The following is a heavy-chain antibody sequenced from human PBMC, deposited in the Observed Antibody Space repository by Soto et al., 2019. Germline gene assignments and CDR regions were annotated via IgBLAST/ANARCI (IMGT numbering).Heavy chain of an antibody. D-gene: IGHD2-2*01. CDR1: GYTFTSYY. CDR2: INPSGGST. V-gene: IGHV1-46*01. Sequence: QVQLVQSGAEVKKPGASVKVSCKASGYTFTSYYMHWVRQAPGQGLEWMGIINPSGGSTSYAQKFRGRVTMTRDTSTSTVYMELSSLRSEDTAVYYCARAREYCISTSCHQFDYWGQGTLVTVSS. J-gene: IGHJ4*02. CDR3: ARAREYCISTSCHQFDY.